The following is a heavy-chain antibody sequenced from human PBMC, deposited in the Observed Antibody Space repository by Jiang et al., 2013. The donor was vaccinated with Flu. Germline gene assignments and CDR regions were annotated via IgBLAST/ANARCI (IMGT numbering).Heavy chain of an antibody. D-gene: IGHD6-13*01. Sequence: GPGLVKPSQTLSLTCSVSGGAISSGDYYWTWIRQPPGKGLESIGSVYYSGNTYYNPSLKSRVTISIDTSNNQFSLRLSSVTAADTADYYCVRHLSPLYSSSWDYYGLDVWGQGTTVTVSS. CDR3: VRHLSPLYSSSWDYYGLDV. CDR1: GGAISSGDYY. CDR2: VYYSGNT. V-gene: IGHV4-30-4*01. J-gene: IGHJ6*02.